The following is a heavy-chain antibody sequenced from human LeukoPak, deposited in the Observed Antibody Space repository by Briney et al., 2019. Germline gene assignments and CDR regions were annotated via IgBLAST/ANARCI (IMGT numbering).Heavy chain of an antibody. J-gene: IGHJ6*02. CDR1: GFTFSSYA. Sequence: GGSLRLSCAASGFTFSSYAMSWVRQAPGKGLEWVSAISGSGGSTYYADSVKGRFTISRDNSKNTLYLQMNSLRAEDTAVYYCARGGSYGDYSRVWGQGTTVTVSS. V-gene: IGHV3-23*01. D-gene: IGHD4-17*01. CDR3: ARGGSYGDYSRV. CDR2: ISGSGGST.